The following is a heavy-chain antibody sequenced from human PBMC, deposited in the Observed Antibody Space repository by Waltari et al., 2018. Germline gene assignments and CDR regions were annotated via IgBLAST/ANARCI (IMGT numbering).Heavy chain of an antibody. D-gene: IGHD1-26*01. CDR2: ISSSSSYI. CDR3: ARGVGGSAGWYYYGMDV. J-gene: IGHJ6*02. CDR1: GFTFRRDS. V-gene: IGHV3-21*01. Sequence: EVQLVESGGGLVKPGGSLRLSCAASGFTFRRDSMTRARQAPGKGLEWVSCISSSSSYIYYADSVKGRFTISRDNAKNSLYLEMNSLRDEDTAVYYCARGVGGSAGWYYYGMDVWGQGTTVTVSS.